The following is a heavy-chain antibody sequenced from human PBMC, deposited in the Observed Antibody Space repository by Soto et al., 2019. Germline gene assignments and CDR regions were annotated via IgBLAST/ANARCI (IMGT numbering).Heavy chain of an antibody. V-gene: IGHV3-7*03. CDR1: GFTFSSYW. D-gene: IGHD6-13*01. Sequence: RLSCAASGFTFSSYWMSWVRQAPGKGLEWVANIKQDGSEKYYVDSVKGRFTISRDNAKNSLYLQMNSLRAEDTAVYYCARDYLRSSSWCHYYYAMDVWGQGTTVTVSS. CDR2: IKQDGSEK. CDR3: ARDYLRSSSWCHYYYAMDV. J-gene: IGHJ6*02.